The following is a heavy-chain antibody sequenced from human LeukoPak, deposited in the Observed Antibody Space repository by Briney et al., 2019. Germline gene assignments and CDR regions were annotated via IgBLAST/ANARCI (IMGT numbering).Heavy chain of an antibody. D-gene: IGHD4-23*01. Sequence: PGGSLRLSCAASGFTFDDYGMSWVRQAPGKGLEWVSAISGSGGSTYYADSVKGRFTISRDNSKNTLYLQMNSLRAEDTAVYYCAKDGEDGGNSYYWGQGTLVTVSS. V-gene: IGHV3-23*01. CDR3: AKDGEDGGNSYY. CDR1: GFTFDDYG. CDR2: ISGSGGST. J-gene: IGHJ4*02.